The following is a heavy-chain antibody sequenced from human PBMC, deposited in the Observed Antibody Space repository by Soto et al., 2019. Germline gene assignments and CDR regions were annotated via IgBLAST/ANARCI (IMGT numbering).Heavy chain of an antibody. V-gene: IGHV4-31*03. CDR1: GGSINSASYH. D-gene: IGHD4-17*01. CDR3: ARLDYGDSAFDS. CDR2: IFYTGST. Sequence: TLSLTCSVSGGSINSASYHWSWLRQHPGKGLEFIGYIFYTGSTYYNPPLETRVTISVDTSKNHVSLRLNAVTAADTAVYYCARLDYGDSAFDSWGRGTLVTVSS. J-gene: IGHJ4*02.